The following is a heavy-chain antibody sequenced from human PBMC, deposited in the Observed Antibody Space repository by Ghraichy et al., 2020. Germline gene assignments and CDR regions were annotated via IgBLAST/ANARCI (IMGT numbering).Heavy chain of an antibody. D-gene: IGHD3-3*01. CDR2: ISGSGGST. CDR1: GFTFSSYA. CDR3: AKERGADFWSGYLASWFDP. Sequence: GGSLRLSCAASGFTFSSYAMSWVRQAPGKGLEWVSAISGSGGSTYYADSVKGRFTISRDNSKNTLYLQMNSLRAEDTAVYYCAKERGADFWSGYLASWFDPWGQGTLVTVSS. J-gene: IGHJ5*02. V-gene: IGHV3-23*01.